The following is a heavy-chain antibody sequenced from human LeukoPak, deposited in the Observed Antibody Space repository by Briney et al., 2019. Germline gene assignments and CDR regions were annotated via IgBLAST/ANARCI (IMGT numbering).Heavy chain of an antibody. V-gene: IGHV4-30-2*01. CDR2: INHSGST. CDR1: GGSISSGGYY. J-gene: IGHJ4*02. D-gene: IGHD6-6*01. Sequence: PSQTLSLTCTVSGGSISSGGYYWSWIRQPPGKGLEWIGEINHSGSTNYNPSLKSRVTISVDTSKNQFSLKLSSVTAADTAVYYCARGLGYSSSSGYYFDYWGQGTLVTVSS. CDR3: ARGLGYSSSSGYYFDY.